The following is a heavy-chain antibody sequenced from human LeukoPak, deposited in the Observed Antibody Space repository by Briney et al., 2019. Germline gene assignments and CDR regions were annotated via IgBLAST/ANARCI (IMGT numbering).Heavy chain of an antibody. D-gene: IGHD2-2*01. CDR3: TRAIRHQLLSDY. Sequence: ASVKVSCTASGYTFTSYGISWVRQATGQGPEWMGWMNPESGGTGYSQRFQGRVTMTRDSSKSTAYMELINLRFEDTAIYYCTRAIRHQLLSDYWGQETLVTVSS. J-gene: IGHJ4*02. V-gene: IGHV1-8*02. CDR2: MNPESGGT. CDR1: GYTFTSYG.